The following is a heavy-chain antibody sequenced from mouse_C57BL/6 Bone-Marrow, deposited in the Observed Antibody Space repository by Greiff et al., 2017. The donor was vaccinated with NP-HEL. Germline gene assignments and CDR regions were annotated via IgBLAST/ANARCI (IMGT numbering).Heavy chain of an antibody. D-gene: IGHD2-5*01. CDR1: GFTFSSYA. J-gene: IGHJ3*01. Sequence: EVQRVESGGGLVKPGGSLKLSCAASGFTFSSYAMSWVRQTPEKRLEWVAIISDGGSYTYYPDNVKGRFTISRDNAKNNLYLQMSHLKSEDTAMYYCARDNYSNYRFAYWGQGTLVTVSA. CDR2: ISDGGSYT. CDR3: ARDNYSNYRFAY. V-gene: IGHV5-4*01.